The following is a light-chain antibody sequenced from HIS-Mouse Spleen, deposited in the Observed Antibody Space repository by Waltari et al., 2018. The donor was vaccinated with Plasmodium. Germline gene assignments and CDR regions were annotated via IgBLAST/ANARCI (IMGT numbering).Light chain of an antibody. Sequence: SYELPQPPSVSLSPRPAAMIPCDGDALTKKYAYWYQQKSGQAPVLVIYEDSKRPSGIPERFSGSSSGTMATLTISGAQVEDEADYYCYSTDSSGNHRVFGGGTKLTVL. CDR3: YSTDSSGNHRV. CDR2: EDS. J-gene: IGLJ3*02. CDR1: ALTKKY. V-gene: IGLV3-10*01.